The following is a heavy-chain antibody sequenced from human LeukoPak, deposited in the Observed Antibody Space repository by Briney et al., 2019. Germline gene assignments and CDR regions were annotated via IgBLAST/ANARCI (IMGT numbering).Heavy chain of an antibody. CDR3: AKEGVAAAGTTADY. CDR2: ISGSGSST. Sequence: GESLRLSCAASGFTFSSYAMSWVRQAPGGGLEWVSCISGSGSSTYYADPVKGRFTISRDNSKNTLYLQMNRLRAEDTDVYYCAKEGVAAAGTTADYWGQGTLVTVSS. CDR1: GFTFSSYA. J-gene: IGHJ4*02. D-gene: IGHD6-13*01. V-gene: IGHV3-23*01.